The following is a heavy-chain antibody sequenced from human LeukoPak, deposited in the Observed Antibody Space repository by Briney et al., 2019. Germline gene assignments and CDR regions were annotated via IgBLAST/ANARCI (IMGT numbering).Heavy chain of an antibody. Sequence: GGSLRLSCAASGFTFSSYSMNWVRQAPGKGLEWVSSISSSSSYIYYADSVKGRFTISRDNAKNSLYLQMNSLRAEDTAVYYCARAAPYYDFWSGSSIGGFDPWGQGTLVTVSS. CDR3: ARAAPYYDFWSGSSIGGFDP. CDR1: GFTFSSYS. D-gene: IGHD3-3*01. J-gene: IGHJ5*02. CDR2: ISSSSSYI. V-gene: IGHV3-21*01.